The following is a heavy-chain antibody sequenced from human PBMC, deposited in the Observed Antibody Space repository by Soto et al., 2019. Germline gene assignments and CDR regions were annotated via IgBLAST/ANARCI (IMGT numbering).Heavy chain of an antibody. CDR3: VGSNVVSA. CDR2: INQEGRES. CDR1: GFSLRSYW. Sequence: PGGSLRLSCVASGFSLRSYWMMWARQAPGKGLEWVANINQEGRESHYVDSVKGRFTISRDNAKNSLYLQMNSLRVEDTGLYYCVGSNVVSAWGQGTLVTVSS. D-gene: IGHD2-2*01. J-gene: IGHJ5*02. V-gene: IGHV3-7*01.